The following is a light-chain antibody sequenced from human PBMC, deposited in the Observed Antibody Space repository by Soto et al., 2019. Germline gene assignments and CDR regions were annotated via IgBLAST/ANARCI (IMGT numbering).Light chain of an antibody. J-gene: IGKJ1*01. CDR3: QQRLNWPPG. Sequence: EIVLTQSPATLSLSPGERATLSCRTSQSVSSHLAWYQQRPGQAPRLLIYDASNRATGVPARFSGSRSGTDFTLTISDLEPADFGLYYCQQRLNWPPGFGQGTKVDIK. CDR1: QSVSSH. CDR2: DAS. V-gene: IGKV3-11*01.